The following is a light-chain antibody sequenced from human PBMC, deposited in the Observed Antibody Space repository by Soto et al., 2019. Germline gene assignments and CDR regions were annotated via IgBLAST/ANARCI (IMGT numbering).Light chain of an antibody. J-gene: IGKJ4*01. CDR1: QTINSH. Sequence: EIVLTQSPATLSLSPGERATLSCRASQTINSHLAWYQQKPGQAPRLLIYDASNRATGIPARFSGSGSGTDFTLTISSREPEDFAVYYCQQRKSWPLTFGGGTKVEIK. CDR2: DAS. V-gene: IGKV3-11*01. CDR3: QQRKSWPLT.